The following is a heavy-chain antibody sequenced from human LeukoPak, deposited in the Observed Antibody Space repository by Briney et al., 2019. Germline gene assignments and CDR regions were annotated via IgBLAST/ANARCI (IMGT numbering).Heavy chain of an antibody. D-gene: IGHD4-17*01. CDR2: ISDNGATT. V-gene: IGHV3-23*01. Sequence: GGSLRLSCAASGFTFASYAMTWVRQAPGTGLEWVSTISDNGATTHYVDSVKGRFTISRDNSKNMVYLQMVSLRVEDTAVYYCAKTYGDYVFDAFDVWGQGTMVTVSS. CDR3: AKTYGDYVFDAFDV. J-gene: IGHJ3*01. CDR1: GFTFASYA.